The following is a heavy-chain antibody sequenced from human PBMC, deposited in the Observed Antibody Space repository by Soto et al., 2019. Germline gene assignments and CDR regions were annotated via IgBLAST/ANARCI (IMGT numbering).Heavy chain of an antibody. CDR3: ARDHGGGITFE. Sequence: QVQLGQSGAEVKKPGASVKVSCKASGYTFTSYAISWVRQAPGQGLEWMGWISAYNGNTKYAQKLQGRVTMTTDTSTTTAYMELRSLTSDDTAVYFCARDHGGGITFEWGQGPLVTVSS. J-gene: IGHJ4*02. V-gene: IGHV1-18*01. CDR2: ISAYNGNT. CDR1: GYTFTSYA. D-gene: IGHD3-16*01.